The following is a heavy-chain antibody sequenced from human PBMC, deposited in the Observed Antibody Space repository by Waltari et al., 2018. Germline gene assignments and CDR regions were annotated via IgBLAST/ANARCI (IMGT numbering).Heavy chain of an antibody. CDR2: ISVDWPIM. V-gene: IGHV3-74*01. CDR3: VMYSSAFLGDC. J-gene: IGHJ4*02. CDR1: GFSFSTYW. Sequence: QLVESGGGLVQPGGSLRLSCRASGFSFSTYWMHWGRQGPGKGLVSGQNISVDWPIMSEADPVKGRLTIARDSAENTLFVQMRRRRAEDTGLYYCVMYSSAFLGDCWGRGTLVTVSS. D-gene: IGHD6-19*01.